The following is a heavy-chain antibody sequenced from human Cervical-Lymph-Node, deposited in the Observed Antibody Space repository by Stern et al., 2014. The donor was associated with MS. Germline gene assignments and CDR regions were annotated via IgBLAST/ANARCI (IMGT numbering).Heavy chain of an antibody. Sequence: VQLVESGAEVKKPGSSVKVSCKASGGSFSSYAVSWVRQAPGEGLQWMGGISPMFGKPNYAQRFQGRITITADESTNTAFMELSSLRSEDTAVYYCARFNDYGDYESPREDDYWGQGTLVTVSS. D-gene: IGHD4-17*01. V-gene: IGHV1-69*01. J-gene: IGHJ4*02. CDR1: GGSFSSYA. CDR3: ARFNDYGDYESPREDDY. CDR2: ISPMFGKP.